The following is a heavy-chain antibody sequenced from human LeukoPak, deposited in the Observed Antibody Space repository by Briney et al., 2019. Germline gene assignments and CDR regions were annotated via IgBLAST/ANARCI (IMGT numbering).Heavy chain of an antibody. CDR1: GFTFSDYY. J-gene: IGHJ4*02. D-gene: IGHD2-8*01. CDR2: IGGSGATT. V-gene: IGHV3-11*01. Sequence: GGSLRLSCAASGFTFSDYYMSWIRQAPGKGLEWVSYIGGSGATTYYADSVKGRFTISRDNAKNSLYPQMNSLRAEDTAVYYCARVMSVYPADYWGQGTLVTVSS. CDR3: ARVMSVYPADY.